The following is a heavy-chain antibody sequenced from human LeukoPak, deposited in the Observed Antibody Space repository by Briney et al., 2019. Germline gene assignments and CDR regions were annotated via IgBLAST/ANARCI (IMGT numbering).Heavy chain of an antibody. CDR1: GFTFSSNS. D-gene: IGHD3-10*02. CDR2: ISSSSTTI. V-gene: IGHV3-48*01. Sequence: PGGSRRLSCAASGFTFSSNSMKWVRQAPGKGLEWVSYISSSSTTILYADSVKGRFTISRDNAKNSLYLQMNSLRAEDTAVYYCARDLFENWGQGTLVTVSS. J-gene: IGHJ1*01. CDR3: ARDLFEN.